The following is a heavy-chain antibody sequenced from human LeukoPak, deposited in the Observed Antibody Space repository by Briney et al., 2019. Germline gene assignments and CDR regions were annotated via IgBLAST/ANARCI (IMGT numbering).Heavy chain of an antibody. D-gene: IGHD5-18*01. CDR3: ARQDTAMVYFDY. V-gene: IGHV4-59*01. CDR1: GGSISSYY. J-gene: IGHJ4*02. CDR2: IYYSGST. Sequence: SETLSLTCTVSGGSISSYYWSWIRQPPGKGLEWIGYIYYSGSTNYNPSLKSRVIISVDTSKNQFSLKLSSVTAADTAVYYCARQDTAMVYFDYWGQGTLVTVSS.